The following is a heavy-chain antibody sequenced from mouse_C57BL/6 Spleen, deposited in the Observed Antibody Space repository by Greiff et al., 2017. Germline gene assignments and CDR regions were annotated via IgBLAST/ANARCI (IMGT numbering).Heavy chain of an antibody. CDR1: GFSLTSYG. D-gene: IGHD4-1*01. Sequence: VKLVESGPGLVVPSQSLSITCTVSGFSLTSYGVDWVRQSPGKGLEWLGVIWGVGSTNHNSARKSRLSIDKDNTKSQVFLKMNRLQTYDTAMYYCSSSMGRTWFAYWGKGTLVTVSA. CDR3: SSSMGRTWFAY. V-gene: IGHV2-6*01. J-gene: IGHJ3*01. CDR2: IWGVGST.